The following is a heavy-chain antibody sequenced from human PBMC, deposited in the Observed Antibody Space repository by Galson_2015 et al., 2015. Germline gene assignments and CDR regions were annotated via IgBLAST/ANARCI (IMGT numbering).Heavy chain of an antibody. V-gene: IGHV1-8*01. CDR1: GYTFTSSD. Sequence: SVKVSCKASGYTFTSSDINWVRQATGQGLEWMGWMNPNTGNTGYARNFQGRVTMTRNTSISTAYMELSSLRSDDTAVYYCANNIVALGTGFDYWGQGALVTVSS. D-gene: IGHD2/OR15-2a*01. CDR3: ANNIVALGTGFDY. CDR2: MNPNTGNT. J-gene: IGHJ4*02.